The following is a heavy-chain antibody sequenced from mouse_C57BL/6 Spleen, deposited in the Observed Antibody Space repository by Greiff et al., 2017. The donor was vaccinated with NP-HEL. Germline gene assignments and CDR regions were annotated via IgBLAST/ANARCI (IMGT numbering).Heavy chain of an antibody. Sequence: VQLQQPGAELVMPGASVKLSCKASGYTFTSYWMHWVKQRPGQGLEWIGEIDPSDSYTNYNQKFKGKSTLTVDKSSSTAYMQLSSLTSEDSAVYYCARNYEGAMDYWGQGTSVTVSS. CDR2: IDPSDSYT. J-gene: IGHJ4*01. CDR1: GYTFTSYW. CDR3: ARNYEGAMDY. D-gene: IGHD2-4*01. V-gene: IGHV1-69*01.